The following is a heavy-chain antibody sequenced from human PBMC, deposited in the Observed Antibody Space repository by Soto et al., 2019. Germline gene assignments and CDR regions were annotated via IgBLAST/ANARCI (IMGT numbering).Heavy chain of an antibody. CDR3: AREQCSPLDRYCADGGVDWVDP. CDR2: ISGNGATT. CDR1: GFSFTFYA. J-gene: IGHJ5*02. V-gene: IGHV3-23*01. D-gene: IGHD2-8*01. Sequence: EVQLLQSGGGLVQPGGSLRLSCAASGFSFTFYAMSWVRQARGKGLEWVSAISGNGATTFYADSMKGRFTISRDNSRDTLYLQMNRLRAEDTAVYFCAREQCSPLDRYCADGGVDWVDPWGRGTLVTVSS.